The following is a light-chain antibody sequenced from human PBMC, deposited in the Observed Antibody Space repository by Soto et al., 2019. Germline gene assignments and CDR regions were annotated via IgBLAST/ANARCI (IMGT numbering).Light chain of an antibody. J-gene: IGLJ1*01. CDR2: SNN. CDR3: AAWDDSLYGRV. Sequence: QSVLTQPPSASGTPGQRVTISCSGGRSNIGSNPVNWYQQFPGRAPKLLIDSNNQPPSGVPDRFSGSRSGSSASLAISGLQSEDEADYYCAAWDDSLYGRVFGTGTKVTVL. CDR1: RSNIGSNP. V-gene: IGLV1-44*01.